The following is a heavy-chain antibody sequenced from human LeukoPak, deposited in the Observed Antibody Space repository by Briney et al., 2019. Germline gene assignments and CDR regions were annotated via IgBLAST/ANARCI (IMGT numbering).Heavy chain of an antibody. CDR1: GFTFSSYW. Sequence: GGSLRLSCVASGFTFSSYWMHWVRHDPGKGLVWVSRIKSDGSITNYADSVKGRFTISRDNAENTLYLQMNSLRAEDTAVYYCARDFTGGFDNWGQGTLVTVSS. CDR2: IKSDGSIT. D-gene: IGHD3-16*01. V-gene: IGHV3-74*01. CDR3: ARDFTGGFDN. J-gene: IGHJ4*02.